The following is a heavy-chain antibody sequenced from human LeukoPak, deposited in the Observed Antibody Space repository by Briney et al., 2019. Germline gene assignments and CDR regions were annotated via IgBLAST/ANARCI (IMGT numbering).Heavy chain of an antibody. D-gene: IGHD6-25*01. CDR1: GGTFSSYA. CDR2: ISAYNGNT. J-gene: IGHJ6*02. CDR3: ARDGSGDHSSGWYYYYYGMDV. Sequence: GASVKVSCKASGGTFSSYAISWVRQAPGQGLEWMGWISAYNGNTNYAQKLQGRVTMTTDTSTSTAYMELRSLRSDDTAVYYCARDGSGDHSSGWYYYYYGMDVWAKGPRSPSP. V-gene: IGHV1-18*01.